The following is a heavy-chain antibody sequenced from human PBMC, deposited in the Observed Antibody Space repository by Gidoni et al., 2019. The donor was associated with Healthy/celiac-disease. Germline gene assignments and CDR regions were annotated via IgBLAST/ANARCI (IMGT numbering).Heavy chain of an antibody. D-gene: IGHD6-13*01. J-gene: IGHJ3*02. CDR3: ARKAFIAAAGISAFDI. Sequence: PIFGTANYAQKFQGRVTITADESTSTAYMELSSLRSEDTAVYYCARKAFIAAAGISAFDIWGQGTMVTVSS. V-gene: IGHV1-69*01. CDR2: PIFGTA.